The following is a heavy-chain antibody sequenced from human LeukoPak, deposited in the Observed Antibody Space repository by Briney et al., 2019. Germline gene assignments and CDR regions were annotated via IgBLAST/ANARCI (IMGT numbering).Heavy chain of an antibody. CDR2: INHSGST. J-gene: IGHJ6*03. Sequence: SETLSLTCAVYGGSFSGYYWSWIRQPPGKGLEWIGEINHSGSTNYNPSLKSRVTISVDTSKNQFSLKLSSVTAADTAVYYCAGDPYYYGSGSYRLTSYYYYMDVRGKGTTVTISS. V-gene: IGHV4-34*01. CDR3: AGDPYYYGSGSYRLTSYYYYMDV. CDR1: GGSFSGYY. D-gene: IGHD3-10*01.